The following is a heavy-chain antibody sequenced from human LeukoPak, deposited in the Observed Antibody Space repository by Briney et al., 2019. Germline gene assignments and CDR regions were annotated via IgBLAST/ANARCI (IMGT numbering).Heavy chain of an antibody. V-gene: IGHV1-2*02. Sequence: ASVKVSCTASGYTFTGYYTHWVRQAPGQGLEWMGWINPNSGGTNYAQKFQGRVTMTRDTSISTAYMELSRLRSDDTAVYYCARAPGIAAAGYFVYWGEGTLVTVSS. CDR3: ARAPGIAAAGYFVY. D-gene: IGHD6-13*01. CDR2: INPNSGGT. CDR1: GYTFTGYY. J-gene: IGHJ4*02.